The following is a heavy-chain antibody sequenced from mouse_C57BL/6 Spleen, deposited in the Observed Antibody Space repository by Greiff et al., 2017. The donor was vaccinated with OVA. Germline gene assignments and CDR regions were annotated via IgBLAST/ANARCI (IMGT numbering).Heavy chain of an antibody. Sequence: VKLMESGPELVKPGASVKISCKASGYAFSSSWMNWVKQRPGKGLEWIGRIYPGDGDTNYNGKFKGKATLTADKSSSTAYMQLSSLTSEDSAVYFCARPLYYDYDGGFAYWGQGTLVTVSA. CDR3: ARPLYYDYDGGFAY. J-gene: IGHJ3*01. CDR2: IYPGDGDT. D-gene: IGHD2-4*01. V-gene: IGHV1-82*01. CDR1: GYAFSSSW.